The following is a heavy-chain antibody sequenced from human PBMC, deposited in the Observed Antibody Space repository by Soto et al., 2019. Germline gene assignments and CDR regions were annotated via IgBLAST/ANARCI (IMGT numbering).Heavy chain of an antibody. D-gene: IGHD3-16*01. J-gene: IGHJ4*02. CDR2: TNPNADKT. V-gene: IGHV1-8*01. CDR1: GYAFTTYD. CDR3: ARQRRGTWYYFDH. Sequence: VKVSCKTSGYAFTTYDINWVRQATGQGLEWMGWTNPNADKTGFAQKFQGRVTMTRDTSINTVYMELNNLRSEDTAVYYCARQRRGTWYYFDHWGQGTLVTVSS.